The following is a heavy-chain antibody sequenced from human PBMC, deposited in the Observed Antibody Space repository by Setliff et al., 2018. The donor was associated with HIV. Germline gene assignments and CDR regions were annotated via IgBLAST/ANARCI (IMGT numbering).Heavy chain of an antibody. CDR1: GYSFTSYW. CDR2: IYPGDSHT. Sequence: GESLKISCQGSGYSFTSYWIAWVRQMPGKGLEWMGIIYPGDSHTRYSPSFQGQVTFSADKSISTAYLQWSSLKASDTAIYYCTRHILSYCAGDCYPLDYWGLGMLVTVSS. D-gene: IGHD2-21*02. CDR3: TRHILSYCAGDCYPLDY. V-gene: IGHV5-51*01. J-gene: IGHJ4*02.